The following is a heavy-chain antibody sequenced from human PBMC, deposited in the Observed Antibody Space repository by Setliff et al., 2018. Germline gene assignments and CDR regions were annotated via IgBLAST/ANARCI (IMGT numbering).Heavy chain of an antibody. D-gene: IGHD2-2*01. CDR3: ARDQGYCGSASCYAQLWFDP. V-gene: IGHV4-34*01. J-gene: IGHJ5*02. CDR1: GGSFSGYS. Sequence: SETLSLTCAVYGGSFSGYSWSWIRQPPGKGLEWIGKINHSGSTNYNPSLKSRVTISIDTSKNQFSLKLSSVTAADTAVYYCARDQGYCGSASCYAQLWFDPWGQGTLVTVSS. CDR2: INHSGST.